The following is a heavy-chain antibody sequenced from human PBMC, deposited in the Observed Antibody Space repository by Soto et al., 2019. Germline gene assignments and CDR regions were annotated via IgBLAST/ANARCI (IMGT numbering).Heavy chain of an antibody. D-gene: IGHD1-20*01. CDR3: TRRYNWNDNHFDP. J-gene: IGHJ5*02. CDR2: SYYSGTT. V-gene: IGHV4-39*01. Sequence: SETLSLTCTVSGASISVHSYYWTWIRQPPGKGLEWIGSSYYSGTTYFNPSLKSRATISVDTSKNQFSLRLTSVTAADTAIYYCTRRYNWNDNHFDPCAPGALVTVS. CDR1: GASISVHSYY.